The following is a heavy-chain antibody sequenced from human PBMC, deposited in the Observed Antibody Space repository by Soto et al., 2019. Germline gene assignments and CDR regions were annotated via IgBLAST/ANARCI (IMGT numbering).Heavy chain of an antibody. CDR1: GSIFRTYG. CDR3: AKGPFIPVAGTPPGAFDM. J-gene: IGHJ3*02. D-gene: IGHD6-19*01. Sequence: GGSLRLSCAASGSIFRTYGMHWVRQAPGKGLEWVAVISYSGNKKAYADSVKGRFAISRDNSNNTLYLQIDSLTAADTAVYYCAKGPFIPVAGTPPGAFDMWGQGTMVIVSS. V-gene: IGHV3-30*18. CDR2: ISYSGNKK.